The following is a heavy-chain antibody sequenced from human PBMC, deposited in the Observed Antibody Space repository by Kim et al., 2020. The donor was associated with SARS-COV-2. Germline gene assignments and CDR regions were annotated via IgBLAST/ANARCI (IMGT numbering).Heavy chain of an antibody. CDR3: IGVTMVRGAYDY. Sequence: YHNPTLQSRVTITVDTSKNQFSLKLSSVTAADTAVYYCIGVTMVRGAYDYWGQGTLVTVSS. D-gene: IGHD3-10*01. V-gene: IGHV4-39*01. J-gene: IGHJ4*02.